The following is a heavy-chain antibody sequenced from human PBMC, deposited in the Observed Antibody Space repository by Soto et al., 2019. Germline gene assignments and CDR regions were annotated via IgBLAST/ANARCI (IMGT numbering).Heavy chain of an antibody. Sequence: PSETLSLTXAVYGGSFSGYYWSWIRQPPGKGLEWIGEINHSGSTNYNPSLKSRVTISVDTSKNQFSLKLSSVTAADTAVYYCARGPQTWPRTKSNWFDPWGQGTLVTVSS. CDR3: ARGPQTWPRTKSNWFDP. CDR1: GGSFSGYY. J-gene: IGHJ5*02. D-gene: IGHD1-7*01. V-gene: IGHV4-34*01. CDR2: INHSGST.